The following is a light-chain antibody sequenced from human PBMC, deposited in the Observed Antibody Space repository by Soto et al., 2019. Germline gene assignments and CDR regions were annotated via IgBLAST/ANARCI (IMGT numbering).Light chain of an antibody. J-gene: IGKJ1*01. V-gene: IGKV1-5*03. Sequence: IKMNQSPATLSAYVGDRVTFTCRASQSISSSLAWYQQKPAMAPKLLIYKASNLERGVPSRFSGSGSGTEFTLTISSLQPEDVAIYYCQQYNNLSWTFGQRTNVDI. CDR2: KAS. CDR1: QSISSS. CDR3: QQYNNLSWT.